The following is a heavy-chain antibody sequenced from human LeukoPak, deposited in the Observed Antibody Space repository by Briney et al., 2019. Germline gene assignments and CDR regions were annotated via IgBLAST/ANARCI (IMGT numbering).Heavy chain of an antibody. D-gene: IGHD3-10*01. J-gene: IGHJ5*02. Sequence: SETLSLTCTVSGGSISANYWIWMRQSAGKGLEYIGRIYSSGSTNYNPSLKSRVTMSVDTSKNQFSLKLSSVTAADTAVYYCARERTMVRGMSWFDPWGQGTRVTVSS. CDR1: GGSISANY. CDR3: ARERTMVRGMSWFDP. CDR2: IYSSGST. V-gene: IGHV4-4*07.